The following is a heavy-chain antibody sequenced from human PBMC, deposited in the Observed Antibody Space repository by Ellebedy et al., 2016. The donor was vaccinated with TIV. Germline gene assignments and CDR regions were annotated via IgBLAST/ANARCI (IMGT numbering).Heavy chain of an antibody. V-gene: IGHV3-33*01. CDR1: GFTFSSYC. D-gene: IGHD2-2*01. Sequence: GESLKIPXAASGFTFSSYCMHWVRQAPGKGLEWVAVIWYDGSYKYYGDSVKGRFTISRDNSKNTLYLQMNSLRVDDTAVYYCARGYQFRNWLDPWGQGTLVTVSS. CDR3: ARGYQFRNWLDP. CDR2: IWYDGSYK. J-gene: IGHJ5*02.